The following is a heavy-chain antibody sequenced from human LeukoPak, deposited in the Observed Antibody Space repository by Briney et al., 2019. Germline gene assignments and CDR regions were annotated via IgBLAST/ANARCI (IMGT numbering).Heavy chain of an antibody. D-gene: IGHD6-19*01. CDR2: IIPIFGTA. V-gene: IGHV1-69*13. J-gene: IGHJ4*02. Sequence: SVKVSCKASGYTFTGYYIHWVRQAPGQGLEWMGGIIPIFGTANYAQKFQGRVTITADESTSTAYMELSSLRSEDTAVYYCAREWRGSQWLVSLGFDYWGQGTLVTVSS. CDR3: AREWRGSQWLVSLGFDY. CDR1: GYTFTGYY.